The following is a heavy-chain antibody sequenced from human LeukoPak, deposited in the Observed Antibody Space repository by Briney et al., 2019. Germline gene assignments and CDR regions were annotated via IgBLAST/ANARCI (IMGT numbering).Heavy chain of an antibody. CDR1: GFTLSSYE. Sequence: GGSLRLSCAASGFTLSSYEMNWVRPAPGKGLEGVSYISSSGSTIYYADSVKGRFTISRDNAKNSLYLQMNSLRAEDTAVYYCARGPLYSSSWYDLDYWGQGTLVTVSS. J-gene: IGHJ4*02. V-gene: IGHV3-48*03. CDR2: ISSSGSTI. CDR3: ARGPLYSSSWYDLDY. D-gene: IGHD6-13*01.